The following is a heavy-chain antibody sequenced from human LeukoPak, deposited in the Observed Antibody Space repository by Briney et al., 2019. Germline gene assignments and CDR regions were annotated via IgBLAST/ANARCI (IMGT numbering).Heavy chain of an antibody. D-gene: IGHD3-10*02. CDR1: GFTVSSNY. J-gene: IGHJ6*03. Sequence: GWSLRLSCAPSGFTVSSNYMSWVHQAPGKELEWVSVIYSGGTTYYADSVKGRFTISRDNSKNTLYLQMNILRAEDTAVYYCARESPMYYYMDVWGKGTTVTVSS. V-gene: IGHV3-53*01. CDR2: IYSGGTT. CDR3: ARESPMYYYMDV.